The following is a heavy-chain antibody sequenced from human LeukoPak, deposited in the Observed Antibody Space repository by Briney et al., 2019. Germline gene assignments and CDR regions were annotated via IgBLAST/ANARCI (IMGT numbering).Heavy chain of an antibody. CDR1: GDSVSSNSAA. D-gene: IGHD3-10*01. J-gene: IGHJ6*03. CDR2: TYYRSKWYN. V-gene: IGHV6-1*01. CDR3: ARDTAVVRGALTYYYYMDV. Sequence: SQTLSLTCAISGDSVSSNSAAWNWIRQSPSRGLGWLGRTYYRSKWYNDYAVSVKSRITINPDTSKNQFSLQLNSVTPEDTAVYYCARDTAVVRGALTYYYYMDVWGKGTTVTVSS.